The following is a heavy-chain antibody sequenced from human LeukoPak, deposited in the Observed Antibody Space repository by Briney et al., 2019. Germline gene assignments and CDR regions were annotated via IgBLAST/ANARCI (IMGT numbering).Heavy chain of an antibody. CDR3: ARPVLRYFDWFQLPDY. CDR1: GFTFSDYY. V-gene: IGHV3-11*04. CDR2: ISSSGGTI. D-gene: IGHD3-9*01. Sequence: GGSLRLSCAASGFTFSDYYMSWIRQAPGKRLEWVSYISSSGGTIYYVDSVKGRFTISRDNAKNSLYLQMNSLRAEDTAVYYCARPVLRYFDWFQLPDYWGQGPLVTVSS. J-gene: IGHJ4*02.